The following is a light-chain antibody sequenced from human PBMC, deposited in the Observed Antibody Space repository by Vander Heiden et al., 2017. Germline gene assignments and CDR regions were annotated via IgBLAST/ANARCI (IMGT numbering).Light chain of an antibody. Sequence: EIVMTQSPPTLCVSPGERATLSCRASQTVGSNCDWFKQKPGQAPRLPIYGASTRSNVIPAMLSGSGSGTEFTLTISTLRSEDSAVYYSQQYNHWPPMYTFGQGTKLEIK. V-gene: IGKV3-15*01. CDR1: QTVGSN. CDR3: QQYNHWPPMYT. CDR2: GAS. J-gene: IGKJ2*01.